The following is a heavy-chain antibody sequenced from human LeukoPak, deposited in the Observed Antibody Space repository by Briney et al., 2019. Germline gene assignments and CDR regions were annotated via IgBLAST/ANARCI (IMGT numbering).Heavy chain of an antibody. CDR2: ISYDGNDT. CDR3: AKDPQDFYGSSGYRPERY. CDR1: GFNFRSYG. Sequence: LRLSCAASGFNFRSYGMQWVRQAPGKGLEWVTLISYDGNDTYYSASVRGRFTVSRDNSKNTFYLQMNSLRPEDTGVYYCAKDPQDFYGSSGYRPERYWGQGTLVTVSS. D-gene: IGHD3-22*01. J-gene: IGHJ4*02. V-gene: IGHV3-30*18.